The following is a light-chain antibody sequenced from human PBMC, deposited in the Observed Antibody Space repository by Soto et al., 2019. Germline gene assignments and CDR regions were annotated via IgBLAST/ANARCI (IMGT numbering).Light chain of an antibody. J-gene: IGLJ3*02. V-gene: IGLV2-14*01. Sequence: QSALTQPASVSGSPGQSITISCTGTSSDVGGYNYVSWYQQHPGKAPKLMIYEVSNRPSGVSNRFSGSKSGNTASLTISGLQAEDEADYYCNSYTSTTAWVFCGGTKLTVL. CDR2: EVS. CDR1: SSDVGGYNY. CDR3: NSYTSTTAWV.